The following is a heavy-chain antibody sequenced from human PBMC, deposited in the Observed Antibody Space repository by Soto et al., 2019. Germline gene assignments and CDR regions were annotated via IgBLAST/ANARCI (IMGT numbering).Heavy chain of an antibody. D-gene: IGHD5-12*01. J-gene: IGHJ4*02. CDR1: GGTFSSYT. CDR2: IIPILGIA. Sequence: ASVKVSCKASGGTFSSYTISWVRQAPGQGLEWMGRIIPILGIANNAQKFQGRVTITADKSTSTAYMELSSLRSEDTAEYYCARGLATIISPSGATQYFDYWGQGTLVTVSS. V-gene: IGHV1-69*02. CDR3: ARGLATIISPSGATQYFDY.